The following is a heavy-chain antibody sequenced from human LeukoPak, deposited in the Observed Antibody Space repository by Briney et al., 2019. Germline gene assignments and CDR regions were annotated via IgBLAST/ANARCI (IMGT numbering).Heavy chain of an antibody. D-gene: IGHD6-13*01. J-gene: IGHJ6*02. CDR3: ARVAAAGHTTYYYYYGMDV. Sequence: SEALSLTCTVSGYSISSGYYWGWIRQPPGKGLEWIGSIYHSGSTYYNPSLKSRVTISVDTSKNQFSLKLSSVTAADTAVYYCARVAAAGHTTYYYYYGMDVWGQGTTVTVSS. CDR1: GYSISSGYY. V-gene: IGHV4-38-2*02. CDR2: IYHSGST.